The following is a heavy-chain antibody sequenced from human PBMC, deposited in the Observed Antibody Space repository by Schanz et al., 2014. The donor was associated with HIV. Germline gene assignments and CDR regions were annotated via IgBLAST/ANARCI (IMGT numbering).Heavy chain of an antibody. V-gene: IGHV1-8*01. J-gene: IGHJ4*02. Sequence: QVQLVQSGAEVKKPGASVKVSCKASGYSFNDYGVSWMRQAPGQGLEWMGWMNPNSGNTGYAEKFQGRLTMTRNTSISTAYMELSSLRSEDTAVYYCARGSCSGGTCYSGDHWGQGTLVTVSA. D-gene: IGHD2-15*01. CDR1: GYSFNDYG. CDR2: MNPNSGNT. CDR3: ARGSCSGGTCYSGDH.